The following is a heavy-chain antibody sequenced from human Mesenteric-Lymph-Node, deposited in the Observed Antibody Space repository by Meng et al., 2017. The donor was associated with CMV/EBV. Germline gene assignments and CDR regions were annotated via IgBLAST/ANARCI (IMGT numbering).Heavy chain of an antibody. CDR3: AKGQNSGTYPFDY. V-gene: IGHV3-23*01. D-gene: IGHD1-26*01. CDR2: ISGSGGST. CDR1: GFTFSDYY. J-gene: IGHJ4*02. Sequence: GGSLRLSCAASGFTFSDYYMSWIRQAPGKGLEWVSAISGSGGSTSYADSEKGRFTISRDNSKNTLYLQMNSLRVEDTAIYYCAKGQNSGTYPFDYWGQGTLVTVSS.